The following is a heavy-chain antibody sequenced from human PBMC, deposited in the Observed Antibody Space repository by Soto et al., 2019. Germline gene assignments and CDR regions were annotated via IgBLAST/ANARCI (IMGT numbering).Heavy chain of an antibody. CDR1: EDIFNSYS. Sequence: ASVKVSCKASEDIFNSYSISWVRQAPGQGLEYMGGILPMFGTANSVEKFQGRLTLTADKSTTTTYMELTDLRFADTAVYYCARDFSGYDPALNSLDHWG. J-gene: IGHJ4*01. D-gene: IGHD5-12*01. CDR3: ARDFSGYDPALNSLDH. CDR2: ILPMFGTA. V-gene: IGHV1-69*06.